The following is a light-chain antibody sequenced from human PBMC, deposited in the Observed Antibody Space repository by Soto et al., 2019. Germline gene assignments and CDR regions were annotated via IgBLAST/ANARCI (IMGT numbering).Light chain of an antibody. CDR3: QQSFTTPLT. CDR2: VAS. CDR1: QSIGRF. V-gene: IGKV1-39*01. Sequence: DIQMTQSPSSLSASVGDRVTITCRASQSIGRFLNWHQQKTGKAPNVLINVASTLRSGVPSRFSGSGSGTDFNLTINSLQPEDFATYFCQQSFTTPLTFGGGTKVESK. J-gene: IGKJ4*01.